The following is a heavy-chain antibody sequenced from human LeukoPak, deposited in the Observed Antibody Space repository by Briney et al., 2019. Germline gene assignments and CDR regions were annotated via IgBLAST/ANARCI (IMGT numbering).Heavy chain of an antibody. Sequence: GGSLRLSCAASGLTVSSKYMSWVRQAPGKGLEWVSVMYNNGNTHYADSVKGRFTISRDNVKNMLYLQMNSLRPEDTAVYYCARVGGDRVAYWGQGTLFTVSS. CDR1: GLTVSSKY. CDR2: MYNNGNT. CDR3: ARVGGDRVAY. V-gene: IGHV3-53*01. J-gene: IGHJ4*02. D-gene: IGHD4-17*01.